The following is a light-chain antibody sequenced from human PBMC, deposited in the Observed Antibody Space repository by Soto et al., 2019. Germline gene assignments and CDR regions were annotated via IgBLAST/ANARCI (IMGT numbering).Light chain of an antibody. J-gene: IGLJ2*01. V-gene: IGLV2-23*02. CDR1: SSDVGTYDL. Sequence: QSALTHAASVSACPGQSITISCTGSSSDVGTYDLVSWYQQHPGAAPKFLIYEVNKRPSGVSDRFSGSKSGNTASLTISGLQAGDEAEYYCCSYAVDKYVIFGGGTKLTVL. CDR2: EVN. CDR3: CSYAVDKYVI.